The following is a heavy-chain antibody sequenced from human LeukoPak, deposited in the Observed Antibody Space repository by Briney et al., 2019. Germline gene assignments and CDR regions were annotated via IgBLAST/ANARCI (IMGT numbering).Heavy chain of an antibody. Sequence: PGGSLRLSCAASGFTFSSYAMHWVRQAPGKGLEWVAVISYDGSNKYYADSVKGRFTISRDNSKNTLYLQMNSLRAEDTAVYYCARSPPSNYAYYFDYWGQGTLVTVSS. CDR1: GFTFSSYA. V-gene: IGHV3-30-3*01. CDR3: ARSPPSNYAYYFDY. CDR2: ISYDGSNK. D-gene: IGHD4-11*01. J-gene: IGHJ4*02.